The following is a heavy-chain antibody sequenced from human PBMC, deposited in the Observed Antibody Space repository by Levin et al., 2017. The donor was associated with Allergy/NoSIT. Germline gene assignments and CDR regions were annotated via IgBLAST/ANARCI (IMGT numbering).Heavy chain of an antibody. CDR3: ARASITIVGAYGMDV. Sequence: ETGKGLEWVSAICPAFSPYYPFSVPGRFTISRENAKNSLYLQMNSLRAGDTAVYYCARASITIVGAYGMDVWGQGTTVTVSS. D-gene: IGHD3-3*01. J-gene: IGHJ6*02. CDR2: ICPAFSP. V-gene: IGHV3-13*05.